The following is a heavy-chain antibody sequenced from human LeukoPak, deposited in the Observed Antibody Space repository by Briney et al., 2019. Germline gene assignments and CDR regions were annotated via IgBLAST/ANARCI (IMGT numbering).Heavy chain of an antibody. D-gene: IGHD4-11*01. J-gene: IGHJ4*02. CDR1: GGSISSYY. Sequence: SETLSLTCTVSGGSISSYYWSWTRQPPGKGLEWIGYIYYSGSTNYNPSLKSRVTISVDTSKNQFSLKLSSVTAADTAVYYCATTRNPPNRFDYWGQGTLVTVSS. CDR3: ATTRNPPNRFDY. CDR2: IYYSGST. V-gene: IGHV4-59*01.